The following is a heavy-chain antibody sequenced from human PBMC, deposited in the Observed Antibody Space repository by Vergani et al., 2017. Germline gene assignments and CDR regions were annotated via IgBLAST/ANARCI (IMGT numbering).Heavy chain of an antibody. Sequence: QVQLQESGPGLVKPSETLSLTCTVSGGSISSYYWSWIRQPPGKGLEWIGYINTSGSTNYNPSLKSRVTISVDTSKNHFSLKLRAVTASDTAVYYCARHSGGCYWFGDWGQGTLVTVSS. CDR3: ARHSGGCYWFGD. CDR1: GGSISSYY. D-gene: IGHD6-19*01. V-gene: IGHV4-4*09. CDR2: INTSGST. J-gene: IGHJ4*02.